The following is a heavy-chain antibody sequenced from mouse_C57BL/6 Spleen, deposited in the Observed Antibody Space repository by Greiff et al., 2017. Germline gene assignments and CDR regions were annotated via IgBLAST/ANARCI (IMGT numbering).Heavy chain of an antibody. V-gene: IGHV1-82*01. CDR3: ARSSPYDYDERADY. CDR2: IYPGDGDT. J-gene: IGHJ2*01. D-gene: IGHD2-4*01. Sequence: VQLQQSGPELVKPGASVKISCKASGYAFSSSWMNWVKQRPGKGLEWIGRIYPGDGDTNYNGKFKGKATLTADKSSSTAYMQLSILTSEDSAVYFCARSSPYDYDERADYWGQGTTLTVSS. CDR1: GYAFSSSW.